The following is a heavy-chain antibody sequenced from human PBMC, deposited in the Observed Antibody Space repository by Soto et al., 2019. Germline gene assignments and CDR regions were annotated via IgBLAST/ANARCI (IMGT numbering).Heavy chain of an antibody. J-gene: IGHJ4*02. CDR3: ALIGTQLIGTKLRDC. D-gene: IGHD6-13*01. Sequence: EVQLLESGGDLVQPGGSLRLSCAASGFTFSSYAMSWVRQAPGKGLEWVSGISASGGSTYYVDSVKGRFTISRDNSKNTLYLQMNSLRAEDTAVYYCALIGTQLIGTKLRDCWGQGTLVAVSS. CDR2: ISASGGST. CDR1: GFTFSSYA. V-gene: IGHV3-23*01.